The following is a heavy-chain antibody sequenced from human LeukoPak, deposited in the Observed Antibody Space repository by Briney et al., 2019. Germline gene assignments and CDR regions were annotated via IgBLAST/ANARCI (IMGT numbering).Heavy chain of an antibody. Sequence: PSETLSLTCTVSGDSITSDYWSWIRQPPGKGLKWIGFINYRGTTSYNPSLTSRVAISRDMSKNQFALNLSSVSAADTAVYYCARYRDGDRDISLDIWGQGTLVTVSS. J-gene: IGHJ4*02. CDR2: INYRGTT. D-gene: IGHD4-17*01. CDR3: ARYRDGDRDISLDI. V-gene: IGHV4-59*08. CDR1: GDSITSDY.